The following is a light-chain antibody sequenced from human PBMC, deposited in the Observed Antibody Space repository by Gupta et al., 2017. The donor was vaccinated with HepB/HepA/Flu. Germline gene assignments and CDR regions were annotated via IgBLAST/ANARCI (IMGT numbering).Light chain of an antibody. CDR2: GAS. V-gene: IGKV3-15*01. J-gene: IGKJ4*01. CDR1: QSVSRN. CDR3: QQDDGRPPLT. Sequence: ETLMTQSPATLSVSPGERVTLSCRASQSVSRNLAWYQKKPGQAPRLLIYGASTRATGIPASFIGSGSETEFTLTISSLQSEDFAVYYCQQDDGRPPLTFGGGTKVEIK.